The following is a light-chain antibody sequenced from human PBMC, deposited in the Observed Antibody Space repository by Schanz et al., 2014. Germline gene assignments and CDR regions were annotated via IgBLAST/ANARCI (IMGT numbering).Light chain of an antibody. CDR1: SSDVGGYNY. J-gene: IGLJ2*01. CDR2: EVS. Sequence: QSALTQPASVSGSPGQSITISCTGTSSDVGGYNYVSWYQQHPGEAPKLMIYEVSKRPSGVPDRFSGSKSGNTASLTISGLPAEDEADYYCCSYAGSYTVVAFGGGTKLTVL. CDR3: CSYAGSYTVVA. V-gene: IGLV2-11*01.